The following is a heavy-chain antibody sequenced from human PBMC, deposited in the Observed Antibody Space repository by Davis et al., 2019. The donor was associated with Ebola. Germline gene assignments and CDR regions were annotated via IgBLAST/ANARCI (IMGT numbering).Heavy chain of an antibody. Sequence: PGGSLRLSCAASGFPFSSYAMHWVRQAPGKGLAWVAVISYEGSNKYYADSVKGRFTISRDNSKNSLYLQMNSLRTEDTALYYCAKDAEVGDNSFDYYYGMDVWGQGTTVTVSS. CDR2: ISYEGSNK. D-gene: IGHD3-16*01. V-gene: IGHV3-30-3*01. CDR1: GFPFSSYA. CDR3: AKDAEVGDNSFDYYYGMDV. J-gene: IGHJ6*02.